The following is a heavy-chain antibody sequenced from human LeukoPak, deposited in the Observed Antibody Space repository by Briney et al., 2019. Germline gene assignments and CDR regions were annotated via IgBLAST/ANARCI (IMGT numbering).Heavy chain of an antibody. D-gene: IGHD3-22*01. J-gene: IGHJ3*02. CDR2: INPNSGGT. CDR3: ARDRVYGYYYDSSGYSVYAFDI. V-gene: IGHV1-2*06. CDR1: GYTFTGYY. Sequence: ASVKVSCKASGYTFTGYYMHWVRQAPGQGLEWMGRINPNSGGTNYAQKFQGRVTMTRDTSISTAYMELCRLRSDDTAVYYCARDRVYGYYYDSSGYSVYAFDIWGQGTMVTVSS.